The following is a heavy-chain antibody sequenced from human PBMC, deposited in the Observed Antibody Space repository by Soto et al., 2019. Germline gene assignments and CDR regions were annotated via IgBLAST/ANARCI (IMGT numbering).Heavy chain of an antibody. CDR3: ARGTPELYRSWLVPAAILRYYYYGMDV. J-gene: IGHJ6*02. CDR2: MNPNSGNT. Sequence: ASVKVSCKASGYTFTSYDINWVRQATGQGLEWMGWMNPNSGNTGYAQKFQGRVTMTRNTSISTAYMELSSLGSEDTAAYYCARGTPELYRSWLVPAAILRYYYYGMDVWGQGTTVTVSS. CDR1: GYTFTSYD. V-gene: IGHV1-8*01. D-gene: IGHD2-2*01.